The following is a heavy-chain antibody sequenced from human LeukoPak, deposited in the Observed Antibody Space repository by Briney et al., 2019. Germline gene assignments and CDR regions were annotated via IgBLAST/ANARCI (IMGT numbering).Heavy chain of an antibody. V-gene: IGHV1-18*01. CDR2: ISAYNGNT. D-gene: IGHD2-2*01. CDR1: GYTFTSYG. CDR3: ARGDLVVPAAMFDY. Sequence: ASVKVSCKASGYTFTSYGISWVRQAPGQGLEWMGWISAYNGNTNYAQKLQGRVTMTTDTSTSTAYMELRSRRSDDTAVYYCARGDLVVPAAMFDYWGQGTLVTVSS. J-gene: IGHJ4*02.